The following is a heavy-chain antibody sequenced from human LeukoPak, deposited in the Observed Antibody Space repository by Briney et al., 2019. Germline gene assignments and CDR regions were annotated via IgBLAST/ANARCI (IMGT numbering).Heavy chain of an antibody. Sequence: SETLSLTCTVSGGSISSYYWSWIRQPAGKGLEWIGHFYASGRTNYNPSLKSRVTISLDTSNNQFSLSLSSVTAADTAVYYCARDLGGNSWLEYWGQGILVTVSS. D-gene: IGHD5-18*01. CDR3: ARDLGGNSWLEY. J-gene: IGHJ4*02. V-gene: IGHV4-4*07. CDR1: GGSISSYY. CDR2: FYASGRT.